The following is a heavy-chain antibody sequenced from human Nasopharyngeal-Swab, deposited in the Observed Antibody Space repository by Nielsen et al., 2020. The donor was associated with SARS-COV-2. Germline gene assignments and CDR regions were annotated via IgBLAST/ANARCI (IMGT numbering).Heavy chain of an antibody. Sequence: WIRQPPGMGLEWIGYIYQSGSTDYNPSLKSRVTISIDRSKNQFSLKLISVTAADTAVYYCAREGGRGYCSSTSCHAWFDPWGQGTPVTVSS. V-gene: IGHV4-30-2*01. J-gene: IGHJ5*02. D-gene: IGHD2-2*01. CDR2: IYQSGST. CDR3: AREGGRGYCSSTSCHAWFDP.